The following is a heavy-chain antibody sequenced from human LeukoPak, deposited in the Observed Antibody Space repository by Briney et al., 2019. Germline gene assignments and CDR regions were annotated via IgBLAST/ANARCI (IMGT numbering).Heavy chain of an antibody. Sequence: EGSLRLSCAASGFTVSSNYMSWVRQAPGKGLEWVSAMYSGGSTYYADSVKGRFTISRDKNTLYLQMNSLRAEDTAVYYCARNYDSSTYGPGYWGQGTLVTVSS. D-gene: IGHD3-22*01. CDR1: GFTVSSNY. CDR2: MYSGGST. V-gene: IGHV3-66*01. J-gene: IGHJ4*02. CDR3: ARNYDSSTYGPGY.